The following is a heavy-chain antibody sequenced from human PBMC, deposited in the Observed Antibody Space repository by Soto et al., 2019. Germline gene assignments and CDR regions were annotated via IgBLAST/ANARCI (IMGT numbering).Heavy chain of an antibody. J-gene: IGHJ5*02. Sequence: SETLSLTCAVYGGSFSGYYWSWIRQPPGKGLEWIGEINHSGSTNYNPSLKSRVTISVDTSKNQFSLKLSSVTAADTAVYYCARAGLRDCDGTNWFDPWGQGTLGTVSS. CDR2: INHSGST. D-gene: IGHD3-9*01. CDR3: ARAGLRDCDGTNWFDP. V-gene: IGHV4-34*01. CDR1: GGSFSGYY.